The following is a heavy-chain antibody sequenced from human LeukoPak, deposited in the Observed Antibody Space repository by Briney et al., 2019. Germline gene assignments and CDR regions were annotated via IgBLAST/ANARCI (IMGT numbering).Heavy chain of an antibody. CDR2: ICYSGST. D-gene: IGHD6-19*01. CDR1: GGSISSYY. Sequence: PSETLSLTCTVSGGSISSYYWSWIRQPPGKGLEWIGYICYSGSTNYNPSLKSRVTISVDTSKNQFSLKLSSVTAADTAVYYCARGGSGWSFDYWGQGTLVTVSS. J-gene: IGHJ4*02. CDR3: ARGGSGWSFDY. V-gene: IGHV4-59*01.